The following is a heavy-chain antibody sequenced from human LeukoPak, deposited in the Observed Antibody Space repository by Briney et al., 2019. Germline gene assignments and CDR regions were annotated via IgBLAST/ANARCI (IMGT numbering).Heavy chain of an antibody. V-gene: IGHV3-48*01. J-gene: IGHJ4*02. CDR1: GFTFSTYS. CDR3: ARDGGYRGYDADC. Sequence: GGSLRLSCAASGFTFSTYSMKWVRQAPGKGLEWVSYISDSGAMYYADSVRGRFTISRENAQNSLFLQMNSLRAEDAAVYYCARDGGYRGYDADCWGQGTLVTVSS. D-gene: IGHD5-12*01. CDR2: ISDSGAM.